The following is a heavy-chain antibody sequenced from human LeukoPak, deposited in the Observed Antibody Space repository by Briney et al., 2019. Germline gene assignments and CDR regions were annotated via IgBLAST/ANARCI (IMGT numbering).Heavy chain of an antibody. J-gene: IGHJ6*02. CDR2: TYYRSKWYN. CDR3: ARGLPAPGNPYYYGMDV. CDR1: GDSVSSNSAA. Sequence: SQTLSLTCAISGDSVSSNSAAWNWIRQSPSRGLEWLGRTYYRSKWYNDYAVSVKSRITINPDTSKNQFSLQLNSVTPEDTAVYYCARGLPAPGNPYYYGMDVWGQGTTFTVSS. V-gene: IGHV6-1*01. D-gene: IGHD4-23*01.